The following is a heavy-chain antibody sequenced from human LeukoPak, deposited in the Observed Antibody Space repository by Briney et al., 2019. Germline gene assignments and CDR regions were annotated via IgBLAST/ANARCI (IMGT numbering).Heavy chain of an antibody. CDR2: ISSSSSYI. CDR1: GFTFSSYS. V-gene: IGHV3-21*01. CDR3: ADRGGHIAAAS. D-gene: IGHD6-13*01. Sequence: PGGSLRLSCAASGFTFSSYSMNWVRQAPGKGLEWVSSISSSSSYIYYADSVKGRFTISRDNSKNTLYLQMNSLRAEDTAVYYCADRGGHIAAASWGQGTLVTVSS. J-gene: IGHJ4*02.